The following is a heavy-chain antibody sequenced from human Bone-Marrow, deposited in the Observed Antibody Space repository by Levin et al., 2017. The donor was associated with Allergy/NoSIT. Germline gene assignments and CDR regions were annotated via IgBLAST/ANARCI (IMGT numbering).Heavy chain of an antibody. V-gene: IGHV3-33*06. J-gene: IGHJ4*02. D-gene: IGHD6-19*01. CDR2: IWYDGSDK. CDR3: AKAVAGTGTPHL. Sequence: GGSLRLSCAASGFTFSSYGMHWVRQAPGKGLEWVAVIWYDGSDKYYVDSVKGRFTISRDNSKKTLYLQMNSLRSEDTAVYYCAKAVAGTGTPHLWGQGTLVTVSS. CDR1: GFTFSSYG.